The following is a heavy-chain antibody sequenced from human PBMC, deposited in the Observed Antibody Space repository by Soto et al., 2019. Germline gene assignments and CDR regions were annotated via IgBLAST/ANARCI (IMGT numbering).Heavy chain of an antibody. V-gene: IGHV3-74*01. J-gene: IGHJ6*02. CDR3: ARDWRNLGMDV. CDR2: INSDASST. Sequence: GGSLRLSCAGSGFTLSSYWMHWVRQAPGKGLVWVSRINSDASSTTYADSVKGRFTISRDNAKNTLYLQMNSLRAEDTAVYYCARDWRNLGMDVWGQGTTVTV. CDR1: GFTLSSYW.